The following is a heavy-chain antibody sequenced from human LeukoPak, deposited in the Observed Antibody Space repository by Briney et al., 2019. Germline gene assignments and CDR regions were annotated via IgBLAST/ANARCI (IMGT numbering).Heavy chain of an antibody. CDR3: ARSPYNWNYGDY. CDR1: GFTFSSYA. J-gene: IGHJ4*02. Sequence: GGSLRLSCAASGFTFSSYAMSWVRQAPGKGLEWVSGISGSGRSTNYADSVKGRFTISRDNSKNTLYLQMNSLRAEDTAIYYCARSPYNWNYGDYWGQGPLVTVSS. V-gene: IGHV3-23*01. CDR2: ISGSGRST. D-gene: IGHD1-20*01.